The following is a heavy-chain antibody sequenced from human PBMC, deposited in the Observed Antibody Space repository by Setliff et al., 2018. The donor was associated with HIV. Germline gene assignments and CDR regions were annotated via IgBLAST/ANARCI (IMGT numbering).Heavy chain of an antibody. CDR2: VIPILGVA. J-gene: IGHJ5*02. D-gene: IGHD6-13*01. V-gene: IGHV1-69*04. CDR3: ARDFESTSSSSWYLPGNNWIDR. Sequence: GASVKVSCKASRSTFNSHTINWVRQAPGQGLDWMGRVIPILGVANYAQRFQGKVTITADKSTSTAYMELTSLRFDDTAMYYCARDFESTSSSSWYLPGNNWIDRWGQGTLVTVSS. CDR1: RSTFNSHT.